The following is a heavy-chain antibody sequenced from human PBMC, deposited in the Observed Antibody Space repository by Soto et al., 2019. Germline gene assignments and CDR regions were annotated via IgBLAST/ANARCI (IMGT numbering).Heavy chain of an antibody. CDR1: ELTFTDAW. CDR2: IKSNIDGGTT. CDR3: TTDPGTTVTNYYYGMDV. D-gene: IGHD4-17*01. J-gene: IGHJ6*02. Sequence: EVQLVESGGGLVKPGGSLRLSCAASELTFTDAWITWVRQPPGKGLQWVGRIKSNIDGGTTDYAAPVKGRFTISRDDSKNILYLQMNSLTTEDTAVYYCTTDPGTTVTNYYYGMDVWGQGTTVTVSS. V-gene: IGHV3-15*01.